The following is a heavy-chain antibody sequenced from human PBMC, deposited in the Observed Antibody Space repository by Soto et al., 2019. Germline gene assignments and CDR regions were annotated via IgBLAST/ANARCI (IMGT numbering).Heavy chain of an antibody. CDR2: ISSSSSYI. CDR1: GFTFSSYS. V-gene: IGHV3-21*01. Sequence: GGSLRLSCAASGFTFSSYSMNWVRQAPGKGLEWVSSISSSSSYIYYADSVKGRFTISRDNGKNTLYLQMSSLRDEDTAVYYCARDLAWAFDSWGQGALVTVSS. CDR3: ARDLAWAFDS. D-gene: IGHD1-26*01. J-gene: IGHJ4*02.